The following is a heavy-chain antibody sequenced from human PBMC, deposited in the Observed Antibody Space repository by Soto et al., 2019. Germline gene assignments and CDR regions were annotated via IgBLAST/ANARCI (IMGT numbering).Heavy chain of an antibody. CDR1: GDSITSYY. CDR3: ARGGAATGIGAFDI. Sequence: QVQLQESGPGLVKPSETLSLTCSVSGDSITSYYWSWIRQPPGKELEWIGYIYYTGATNSDPSLESRVTLSVATSKMQFSLDLAAVTAADTAVYYGARGGAATGIGAFDIWGQGTMVTVS. V-gene: IGHV4-59*01. CDR2: IYYTGAT. D-gene: IGHD2-21*02. J-gene: IGHJ3*02.